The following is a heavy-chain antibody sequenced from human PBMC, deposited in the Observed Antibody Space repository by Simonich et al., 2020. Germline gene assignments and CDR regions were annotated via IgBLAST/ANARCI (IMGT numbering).Heavy chain of an antibody. CDR2: IYHRGAT. J-gene: IGHJ6*02. V-gene: IGHV4-38-2*01. CDR3: ARVGYSNYYYYGMDV. D-gene: IGHD6-13*01. Sequence: QVQLQESGPGLVKPSETLSLTCAVSGYSISSGYYWGWIRQPPGKGLEWIGSIYHRGATNYTPPLKSRVTISVDTSKNQFSLKLSSVTAADTAVYYCARVGYSNYYYYGMDVWGQGTTVTVSS. CDR1: GYSISSGYY.